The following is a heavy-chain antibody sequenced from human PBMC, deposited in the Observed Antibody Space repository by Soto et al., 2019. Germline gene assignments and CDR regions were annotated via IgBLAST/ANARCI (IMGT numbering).Heavy chain of an antibody. D-gene: IGHD3-22*01. J-gene: IGHJ4*02. Sequence: SETLSLTCTVSGGSISSGGYYWSWIRQHPGKGLEWIGYIYYSGSTYYNKSLKSRVTISVDTSKNQIYLKLSSVTAADTVLYYCARVTYYYDSSGYYVYYFDYWGQGTLVTVS. V-gene: IGHV4-31*03. CDR2: IYYSGST. CDR1: GGSISSGGYY. CDR3: ARVTYYYDSSGYYVYYFDY.